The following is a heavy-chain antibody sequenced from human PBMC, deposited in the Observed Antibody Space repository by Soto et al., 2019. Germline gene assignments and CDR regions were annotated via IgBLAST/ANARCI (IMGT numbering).Heavy chain of an antibody. V-gene: IGHV3-11*01. D-gene: IGHD6-13*01. CDR1: GFTFSDYY. Sequence: QVQLVESGGGLVKPGGSLRLSCATSGFTFSDYYMSWIRQAPGQGLEWVSYISSRGSTIYYADSVKGRFPISRDNAKNSLYLQMNSLRAEDTAVYYCARAISSSWSYFDYWGQGTLVTVSS. CDR3: ARAISSSWSYFDY. J-gene: IGHJ4*02. CDR2: ISSRGSTI.